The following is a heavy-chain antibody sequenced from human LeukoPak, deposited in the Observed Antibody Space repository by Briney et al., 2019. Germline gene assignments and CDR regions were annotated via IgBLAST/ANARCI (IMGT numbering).Heavy chain of an antibody. D-gene: IGHD6-19*01. CDR3: AKDARRTSGWYFFDY. Sequence: GGSLRLSCAASGFAFSSQAMGWVRQAPGRGLEWVSAMSDGGGSTYYADSVKGRFTISRDNSKNTLFLQMNSLRAEDTAVYYCAKDARRTSGWYFFDYWGQGTLVTVSS. J-gene: IGHJ4*02. CDR2: MSDGGGST. CDR1: GFAFSSQA. V-gene: IGHV3-23*01.